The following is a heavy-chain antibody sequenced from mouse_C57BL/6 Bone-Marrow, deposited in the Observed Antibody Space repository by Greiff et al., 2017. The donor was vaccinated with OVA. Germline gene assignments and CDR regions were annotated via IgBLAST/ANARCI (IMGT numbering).Heavy chain of an antibody. D-gene: IGHD1-1*01. CDR2: IYPGDGDT. J-gene: IGHJ2*01. Sequence: QVQLQQSGPELVKPGASVKISCKASGYAFSSSWMNWVKQRPGKGLEWIGRIYPGDGDTNYNGKFKGKATLTADKSSSTAYMQLSSLTSEDSAVYCCARYDYGDYWGQGTTLTVSS. CDR1: GYAFSSSW. V-gene: IGHV1-82*01. CDR3: ARYDYGDY.